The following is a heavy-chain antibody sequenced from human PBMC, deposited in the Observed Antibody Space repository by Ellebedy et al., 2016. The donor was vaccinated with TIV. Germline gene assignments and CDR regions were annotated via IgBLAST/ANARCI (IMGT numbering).Heavy chain of an antibody. D-gene: IGHD3-22*01. CDR1: GFSFSDHY. CDR2: TKDKANSYTT. J-gene: IGHJ4*02. V-gene: IGHV3-72*01. CDR3: AREGYSSGPDFDY. Sequence: GGSLRLSXAASGFSFSDHYMNWVRQAPGKGLEWVGRTKDKANSYTTEYAASVKGRFTISRDVSKDPVYLQMNTLKTEDTAVYYCAREGYSSGPDFDYWGQGTLVIVSS.